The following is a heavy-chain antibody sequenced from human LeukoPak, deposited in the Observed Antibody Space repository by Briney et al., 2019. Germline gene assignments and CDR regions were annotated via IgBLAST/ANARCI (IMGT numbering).Heavy chain of an antibody. V-gene: IGHV3-30*02. CDR2: IRYDGSNK. J-gene: IGHJ4*02. CDR1: GFTFSSYG. D-gene: IGHD3/OR15-3a*01. Sequence: GGSLRLSWAASGFTFSSYGMHWVRQAAGKGLEWVAFIRYDGSNKYYADSVKGRFTISRDNSKNTLYLQMNSLRAEDTAVYYCARQTGSGLFILPGGQGTLVTVSS. CDR3: ARQTGSGLFILP.